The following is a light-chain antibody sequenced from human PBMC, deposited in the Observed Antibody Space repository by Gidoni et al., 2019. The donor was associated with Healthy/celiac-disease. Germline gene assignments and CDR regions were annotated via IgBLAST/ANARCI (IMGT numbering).Light chain of an antibody. V-gene: IGLV1-51*01. Sequence: QSVLTQPPSVSAPPGHKVTISCSGSSSNIGNNYVSWYQQLPGTAPKLLIYDNNKRPSGIPDRFSGSKSGTSATLGITGLQTGDEADYYCGTWDSSLSAGGVVFGGGTKLTVL. CDR1: SSNIGNNY. CDR2: DNN. J-gene: IGLJ2*01. CDR3: GTWDSSLSAGGVV.